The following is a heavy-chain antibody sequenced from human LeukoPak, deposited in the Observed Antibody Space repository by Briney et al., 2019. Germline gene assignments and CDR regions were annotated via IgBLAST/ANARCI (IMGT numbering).Heavy chain of an antibody. V-gene: IGHV3-23*01. CDR2: ISGSGGST. D-gene: IGHD3-22*01. CDR1: GVTFSSYA. CDR3: AKDRYYDSSGYDY. Sequence: GGSLRLSCAAPGVTFSSYAMSWVRQAPGKGLEWVSAISGSGGSTSYADSVKGRFTISRDNSKNTLYLQMNSLRTEDTAVYYCAKDRYYDSSGYDYWGQGTLVTVSS. J-gene: IGHJ4*02.